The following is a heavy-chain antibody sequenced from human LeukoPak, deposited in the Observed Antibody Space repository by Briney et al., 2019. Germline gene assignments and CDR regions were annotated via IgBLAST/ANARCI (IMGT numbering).Heavy chain of an antibody. J-gene: IGHJ4*02. CDR3: AKDDYGDYVPYFDY. CDR2: ISGSGGST. V-gene: IGHV3-23*01. Sequence: GGSLRLSCAASGFTFSSYAMSWVRQAPGEGLEWVSAISGSGGSTYYADSVKGRFTISRDNSKNTLYLQMNSLRAEDTAVYYCAKDDYGDYVPYFDYWGQGTLVTVSS. D-gene: IGHD4-17*01. CDR1: GFTFSSYA.